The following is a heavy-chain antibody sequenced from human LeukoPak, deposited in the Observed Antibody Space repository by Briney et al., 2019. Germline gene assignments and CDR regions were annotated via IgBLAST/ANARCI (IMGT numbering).Heavy chain of an antibody. D-gene: IGHD1-26*01. CDR1: GGSISSYY. CDR3: AREGYSGSYSDY. V-gene: IGHV4-59*01. CDR2: SYYSGST. J-gene: IGHJ4*02. Sequence: SETLSLTCTVSGGSISSYYWSWIRQPPGKGLEWIGYSYYSGSTNYNPSLKSRVTISVDTSKNQFSLKLSSVTAADTAVYYCAREGYSGSYSDYWGQGTLVTVSS.